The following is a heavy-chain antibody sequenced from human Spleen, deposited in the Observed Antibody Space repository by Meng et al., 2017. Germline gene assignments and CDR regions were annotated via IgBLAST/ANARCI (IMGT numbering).Heavy chain of an antibody. CDR3: ARSWITEMANFDS. D-gene: IGHD5-24*01. J-gene: IGHJ4*02. V-gene: IGHV1-3*01. Sequence: QVQFVQSGAEVKKPGASVKISCKASGYTFTNNAIQWVRQAPGQRLEWMGWINAGNGYTRYSQRFQARLTILRDTSASTAYMELSSLRSEDTAVYYCARSWITEMANFDSWGQGTLVTVSS. CDR1: GYTFTNNA. CDR2: INAGNGYT.